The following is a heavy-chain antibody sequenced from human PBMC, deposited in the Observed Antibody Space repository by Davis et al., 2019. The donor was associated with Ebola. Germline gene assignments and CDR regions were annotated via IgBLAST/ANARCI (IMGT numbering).Heavy chain of an antibody. CDR1: GFTFSSDS. J-gene: IGHJ6*02. CDR3: ARDRTIFGVVTDVMDV. Sequence: GESLKISCEASGFTFSSDSMNWVRQAQGKGLEWVSYISSGSDSLYYADSVKGRFTISRDNAKNSLYLQMNSLRDEDTAVYYCARDRTIFGVVTDVMDVWGQGTTVTVSS. V-gene: IGHV3-48*02. CDR2: ISSGSDSL. D-gene: IGHD3-3*01.